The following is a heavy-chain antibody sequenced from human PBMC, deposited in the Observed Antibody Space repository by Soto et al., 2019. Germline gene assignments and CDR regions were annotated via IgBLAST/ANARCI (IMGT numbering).Heavy chain of an antibody. D-gene: IGHD3-22*01. J-gene: IGHJ4*02. V-gene: IGHV3-23*01. Sequence: SLRLSCVASGFPFSSYAMTWVRQAPGKGLEWVSSISGSGGGTYYADSVKGRFTISRDTSKTTLYLQMNSLRAEDTAVYYCAKGAGGSVTVIVHWGQGTLVTVSS. CDR1: GFPFSSYA. CDR2: ISGSGGGT. CDR3: AKGAGGSVTVIVH.